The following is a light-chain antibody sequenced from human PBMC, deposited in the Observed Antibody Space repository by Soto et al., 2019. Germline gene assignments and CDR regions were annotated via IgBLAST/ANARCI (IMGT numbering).Light chain of an antibody. Sequence: DIQMTQSPSTLSASVGDRVTITCRASQSISSWLAWYQQKPGKAPKLLIYDASSLESGVPSRFSGSGSGTEFTLTISSLQPDDFATYYCQQRSNWPTFGGGTKVEIK. V-gene: IGKV1-5*01. CDR3: QQRSNWPT. CDR1: QSISSW. CDR2: DAS. J-gene: IGKJ4*01.